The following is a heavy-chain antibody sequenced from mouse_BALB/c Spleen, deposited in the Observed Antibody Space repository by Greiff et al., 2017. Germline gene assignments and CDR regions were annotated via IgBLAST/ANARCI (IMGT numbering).Heavy chain of an antibody. Sequence: EVQLQQSEPGLVKPSQSLSLTCSVTGYSITSGYYWNWIRQFPGNKLEWMGYISYDGSNNYNPSLKNRISITRDTSKNQFFLKLNSVTTEDTATYYCARGNGNYLFAYWGQGTLVTVSA. D-gene: IGHD2-1*01. V-gene: IGHV3-6*02. CDR2: ISYDGSN. J-gene: IGHJ3*01. CDR1: GYSITSGYY. CDR3: ARGNGNYLFAY.